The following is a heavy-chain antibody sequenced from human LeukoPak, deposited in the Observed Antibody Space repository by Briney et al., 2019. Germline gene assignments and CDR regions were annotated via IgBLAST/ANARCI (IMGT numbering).Heavy chain of an antibody. CDR1: GFTFSSYG. CDR3: AKAAAGTSSFYYYYYGMDV. D-gene: IGHD6-13*01. CDR2: ISYDGSNK. Sequence: GGSLRLSCAASGFTFSSYGMHWVRQAPGKGLEWVAVISYDGSNKYYADSVKGRFTISRDNSKNTLYLQMNSLRAEDTAVYYCAKAAAGTSSFYYYYYGMDVWGKGTTVTVSS. J-gene: IGHJ6*04. V-gene: IGHV3-30*18.